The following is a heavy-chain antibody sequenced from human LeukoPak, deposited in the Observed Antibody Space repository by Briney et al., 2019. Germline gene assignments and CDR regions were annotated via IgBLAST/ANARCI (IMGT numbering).Heavy chain of an antibody. CDR3: ARAGGYSYGDLTFDI. Sequence: PGGSLRLSCAASGFTFSSYWMHWVRQAPGEGPGWVSLINRDGTNIAYGDSVKGRFTISRDNSKNTLYLQMNSLRAEDTAFYYCARAGGYSYGDLTFDIWGQGTMVTVSS. V-gene: IGHV3-74*01. J-gene: IGHJ3*02. D-gene: IGHD5-18*01. CDR2: INRDGTNI. CDR1: GFTFSSYW.